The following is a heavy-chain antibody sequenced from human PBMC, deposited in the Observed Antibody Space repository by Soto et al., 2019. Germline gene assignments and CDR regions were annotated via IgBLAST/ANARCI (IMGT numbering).Heavy chain of an antibody. J-gene: IGHJ4*02. Sequence: EVQLVESGGGLVKPGGSLRLSCAASGFTFSNAWMSWVRQAPGKGLEWVGRINSKTDGGTTDYAAPVKGRFTISRDDSKNTLYLQRNSLKTEDTAVYYWTTDSGSYSPFFDYWGQGTLVTVSS. CDR3: TTDSGSYSPFFDY. D-gene: IGHD1-26*01. CDR1: GFTFSNAW. CDR2: INSKTDGGTT. V-gene: IGHV3-15*01.